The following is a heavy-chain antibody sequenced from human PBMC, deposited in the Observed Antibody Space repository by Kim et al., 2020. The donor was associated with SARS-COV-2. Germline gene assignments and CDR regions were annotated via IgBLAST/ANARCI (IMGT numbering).Heavy chain of an antibody. Sequence: GGSLRLSCAASGFTFSSYAMSWVRQAPGKGLEWVSAISGCGGSTYYADSVKGRFTISRDNSKNTLYLQMNSLRAEDTAVYYCAKGDTMIVVAIDYWGQGTLVTVSS. CDR3: AKGDTMIVVAIDY. D-gene: IGHD3-22*01. CDR1: GFTFSSYA. CDR2: ISGCGGST. V-gene: IGHV3-23*01. J-gene: IGHJ4*02.